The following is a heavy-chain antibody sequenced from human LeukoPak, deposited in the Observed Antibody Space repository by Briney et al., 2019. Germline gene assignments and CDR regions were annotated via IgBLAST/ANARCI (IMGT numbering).Heavy chain of an antibody. D-gene: IGHD1-26*01. CDR3: ARDLRGGADYGMDV. V-gene: IGHV4-59*01. J-gene: IGHJ6*02. CDR2: IYYSGST. CDR1: GGSISSYY. Sequence: SETLSLTCTVSGGSISSYYWSWIRQPPGKGLEWIGYIYYSGSTNYNPSLKSRVTIPVDTSKNQFSLKLSSVTAADTAVYYCARDLRGGADYGMDVWGQGTTVTVSS.